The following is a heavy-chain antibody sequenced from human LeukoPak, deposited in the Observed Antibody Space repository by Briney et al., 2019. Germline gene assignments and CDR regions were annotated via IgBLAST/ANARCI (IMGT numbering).Heavy chain of an antibody. J-gene: IGHJ4*02. Sequence: HAGGSLRLSCAASGFTFSSYWMHWVRQAPGKGLVWVARINNDGSDTNYADSVKGRFTISRDNAKNTLYLQMNSLRTDDTAVYYCAGTTTTCCNYWGQGTLVSVSS. CDR1: GFTFSSYW. CDR2: INNDGSDT. V-gene: IGHV3-74*01. CDR3: AGTTTTCCNY. D-gene: IGHD1-1*01.